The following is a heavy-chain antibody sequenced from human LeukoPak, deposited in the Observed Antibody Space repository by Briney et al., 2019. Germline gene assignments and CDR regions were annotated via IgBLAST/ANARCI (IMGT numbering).Heavy chain of an antibody. CDR3: AREYILYGYWHFDL. J-gene: IGHJ2*01. V-gene: IGHV3-13*01. Sequence: GGSLRLSCAASGFTLSSYDIHWVRQLTGKALEWVTAIATSGNTHYSDSVRGRSTISRENAKNSVSLEMNSLRDEDTAVYYCAREYILYGYWHFDLWGRGTLVTVSS. CDR2: IATSGNT. D-gene: IGHD3-9*01. CDR1: GFTLSSYD.